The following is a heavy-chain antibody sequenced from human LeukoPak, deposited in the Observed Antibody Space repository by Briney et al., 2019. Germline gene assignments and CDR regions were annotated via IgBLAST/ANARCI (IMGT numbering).Heavy chain of an antibody. V-gene: IGHV7-4-1*02. CDR1: GYTFTSYA. D-gene: IGHD3-22*01. CDR3: ARAPQPLRITMIVVVSNWFDP. CDR2: INTNTGNP. Sequence: ASVKVSCKASGYTFTSYAMNWVRQAPGQGLEWMGWINTNTGNPTYAQGFTGRFVFSLDTSASTAYLQISSLKAEDTAVYYCARAPQPLRITMIVVVSNWFDPWGQGTLVTVSS. J-gene: IGHJ5*02.